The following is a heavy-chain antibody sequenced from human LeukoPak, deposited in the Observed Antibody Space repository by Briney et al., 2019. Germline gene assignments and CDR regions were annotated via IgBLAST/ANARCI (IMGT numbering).Heavy chain of an antibody. V-gene: IGHV4-4*02. Sequence: SSGTLSLTCAVSGGSISSNNWWSWVRQPPGRGLEWIADIYHTGSTNYSPPLKSRVTISVDKSKNQFFLKLNSVTAADTAVYYCGRLMAGLDWGQGTLVTVSS. D-gene: IGHD6-19*01. J-gene: IGHJ4*02. CDR1: GGSISSNNW. CDR2: IYHTGST. CDR3: GRLMAGLD.